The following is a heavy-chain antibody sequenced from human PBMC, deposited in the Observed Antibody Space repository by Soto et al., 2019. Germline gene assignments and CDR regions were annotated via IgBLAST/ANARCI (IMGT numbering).Heavy chain of an antibody. Sequence: QVQLQESGPGLVKPSETLSLTCTVSGGSVSSGSYYWSWIRQPPGKGLEWIGYIYYSGSTNYNPSCRSRVPISVDTSKNQLSLTLSSVTAADTAVYYCAREPPSSSGWSFDYWGQGTLVTVSS. CDR1: GGSVSSGSYY. D-gene: IGHD6-19*01. CDR3: AREPPSSSGWSFDY. J-gene: IGHJ4*02. CDR2: IYYSGST. V-gene: IGHV4-61*01.